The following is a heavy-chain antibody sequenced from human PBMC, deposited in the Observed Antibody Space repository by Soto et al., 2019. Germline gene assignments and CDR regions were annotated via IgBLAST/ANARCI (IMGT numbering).Heavy chain of an antibody. CDR3: VLPQGASDANFDY. D-gene: IGHD3-10*01. CDR1: GGSISSGGYY. V-gene: IGHV4-31*03. Sequence: KPSETLSLTCTVSGGSISSGGYYWSWIRQHPGKGLEWIGYIYYSGSTYYNPSLKSRVTISVDTSKNQFSLKLSSVTAADTAVYYCVLPQGASDANFDYWGQGTLVTVSS. J-gene: IGHJ4*02. CDR2: IYYSGST.